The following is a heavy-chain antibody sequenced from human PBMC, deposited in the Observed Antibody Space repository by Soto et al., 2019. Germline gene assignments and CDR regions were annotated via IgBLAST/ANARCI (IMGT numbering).Heavy chain of an antibody. CDR3: ATDLYYYETTGFYFFLPLDY. Sequence: SETLSLTCAVSGGSTSSTTYYWGWIRQPPGKGLEWIGTISYSGATYYNPSLKSRVTISVDTSNNQLFLKLTSVTAADTAVYYCATDLYYYETTGFYFFLPLDYWGQGALVTVSS. CDR2: ISYSGAT. V-gene: IGHV4-39*01. J-gene: IGHJ4*02. CDR1: GGSTSSTTYY. D-gene: IGHD3-22*01.